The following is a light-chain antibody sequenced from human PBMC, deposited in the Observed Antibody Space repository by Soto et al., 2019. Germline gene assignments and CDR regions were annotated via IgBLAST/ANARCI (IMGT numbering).Light chain of an antibody. CDR2: DAS. CDR1: QSIRRW. CDR3: HQYNYYRPT. Sequence: DVQMSQSPSTLSASIGDRVTITCRASQSIRRWLAWYQQKPGKPPKLLIYDASTLEDGVPSRFSGSGSGTEFTLTISSLQPDHFATYYCHQYNYYRPTFGQGTKVDVK. V-gene: IGKV1-5*01. J-gene: IGKJ1*01.